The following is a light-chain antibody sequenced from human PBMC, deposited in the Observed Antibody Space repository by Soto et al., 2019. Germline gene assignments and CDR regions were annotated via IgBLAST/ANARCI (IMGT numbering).Light chain of an antibody. Sequence: DIVMTQSPDSLGVSLGERATLSCRASQSVSSNLAWYQQKPGQAPRLLIYGASTRATGIPARFSGSGSGTEFTLTISSLQSEDFAVYYCQQYNNWPPFTFGQGTRLEIK. J-gene: IGKJ5*01. CDR3: QQYNNWPPFT. V-gene: IGKV3-15*01. CDR1: QSVSSN. CDR2: GAS.